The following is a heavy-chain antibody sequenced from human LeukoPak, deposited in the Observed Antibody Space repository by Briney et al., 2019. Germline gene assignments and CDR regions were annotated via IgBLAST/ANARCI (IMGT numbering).Heavy chain of an antibody. CDR1: GFTFSSYA. Sequence: PGGSLRLSCAASGFTFSSYAMSWVRQAPGKGLEWVSAISGSGGSTYYAPSVKGRFTISRDNSKNTLYLQMNSLRAEDTAVYYCAKLAEYSSSSGKYYFDYWGQGTLVTVSS. J-gene: IGHJ4*02. V-gene: IGHV3-23*01. CDR2: ISGSGGST. D-gene: IGHD6-6*01. CDR3: AKLAEYSSSSGKYYFDY.